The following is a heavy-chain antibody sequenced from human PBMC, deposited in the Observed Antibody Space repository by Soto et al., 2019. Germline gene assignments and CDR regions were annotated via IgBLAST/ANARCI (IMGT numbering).Heavy chain of an antibody. CDR2: VSYDGSNK. D-gene: IGHD6-13*01. J-gene: IGHJ6*02. V-gene: IGHV3-30-3*01. Sequence: QVQLVESGGGVVQPGRSLRLSCAASGFTFTSNPMHWVRQAPGKGLEWVAVVSYDGSNKYYADSVKGRFTISRDNSKNTLSLQMNSLRAEDTAVYYCARDPKPAAAAYYYHVGMDVWGQGTTVTVSS. CDR1: GFTFTSNP. CDR3: ARDPKPAAAAYYYHVGMDV.